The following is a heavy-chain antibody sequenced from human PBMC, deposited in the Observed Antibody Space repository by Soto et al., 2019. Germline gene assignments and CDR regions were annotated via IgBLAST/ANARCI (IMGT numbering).Heavy chain of an antibody. CDR2: INYSGRS. J-gene: IGHJ5*02. CDR3: ARSYCADSVSCNWFDP. V-gene: IGHV4-59*01. Sequence: QVQLQESGPGLVKSSETLSHTCSVSGDSSSTYYWGWIRQRPGKGLEWIGYINYSGRSNHNPSLKSRLSISVDASKNQVSLKLTSVTAADTAVYYCARSYCADSVSCNWFDPWGQGTLVVVSS. D-gene: IGHD2-8*02. CDR1: GDSSSTYY.